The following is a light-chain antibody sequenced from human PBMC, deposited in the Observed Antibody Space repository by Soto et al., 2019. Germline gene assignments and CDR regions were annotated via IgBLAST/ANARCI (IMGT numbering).Light chain of an antibody. CDR3: LSPDISGNSWV. CDR1: ALPKQF. Sequence: ELTQPPSMSVSPEQTARITCSGDALPKQFAYWYQQKTAQAPLLVIYKDTERPSGIPERFTGSNSGTTVTLTISGVQAEDEADYYCLSPDISGNSWVFGGGTQLTVL. CDR2: KDT. V-gene: IGLV3-25*02. J-gene: IGLJ3*02.